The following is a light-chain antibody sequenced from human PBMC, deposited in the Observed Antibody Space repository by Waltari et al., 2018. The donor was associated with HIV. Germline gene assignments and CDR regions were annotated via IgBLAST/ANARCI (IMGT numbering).Light chain of an antibody. J-gene: IGLJ2*01. Sequence: QSALTQPASVSGSPGQSITISCTGTNSDIGGFDYVSWYQQYPGSAPKLIIFEVTTRPSGISDRFSASKSGTTASLTISGLQAEDAADYYCSSYTRSTTLVFGGGTKVTVL. V-gene: IGLV2-14*01. CDR3: SSYTRSTTLV. CDR2: EVT. CDR1: NSDIGGFDY.